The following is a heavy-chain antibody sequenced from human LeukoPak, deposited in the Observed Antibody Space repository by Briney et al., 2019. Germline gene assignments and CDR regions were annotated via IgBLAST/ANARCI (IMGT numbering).Heavy chain of an antibody. Sequence: GALRLSCAASGFRFSDYGMHWVRQAPGKGLEWVAVIWYDRGKQFYADSVEGRFTISSDNSKNTLFLQMNSLRDEDTAVYYCAKGDNYKPLYFDNWGQGSLVTVTA. CDR2: IWYDRGKQ. D-gene: IGHD1-20*01. CDR3: AKGDNYKPLYFDN. V-gene: IGHV3-33*06. J-gene: IGHJ4*02. CDR1: GFRFSDYG.